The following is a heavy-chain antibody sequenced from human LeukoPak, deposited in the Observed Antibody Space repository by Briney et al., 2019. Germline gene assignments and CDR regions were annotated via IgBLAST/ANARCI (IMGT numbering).Heavy chain of an antibody. V-gene: IGHV4-34*01. CDR3: ARYSHSSSWYQ. CDR1: GGSFSGYY. Sequence: SETLSLTCAVYGGSFSGYYWSWIRQPPGKGLEWIGEINHSGSTNYNPSLKSRVTISVDTSKNQFSLKLSSVTAADTAVYYCARYSHSSSWYQWGQGTLVTVSS. J-gene: IGHJ4*02. CDR2: INHSGST. D-gene: IGHD6-13*01.